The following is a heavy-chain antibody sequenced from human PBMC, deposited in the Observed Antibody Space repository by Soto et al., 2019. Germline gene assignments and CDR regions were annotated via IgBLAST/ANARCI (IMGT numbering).Heavy chain of an antibody. Sequence: AETLSLTCSVYVGSFSGYYWSWVRQPPGKWLEWIGEINHSGSTNYNPSLKSRVTISVDTSKNQFSLKLSSVTAADTAVYYCARGLPYYYDSSGPYYGMDVWGQGTTVTVSS. D-gene: IGHD3-22*01. CDR3: ARGLPYYYDSSGPYYGMDV. CDR1: VGSFSGYY. J-gene: IGHJ6*02. CDR2: INHSGST. V-gene: IGHV4-34*01.